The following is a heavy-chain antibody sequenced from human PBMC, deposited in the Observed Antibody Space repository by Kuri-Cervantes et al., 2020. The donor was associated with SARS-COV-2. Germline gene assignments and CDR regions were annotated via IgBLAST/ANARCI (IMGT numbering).Heavy chain of an antibody. CDR3: ARGKSPRSGWLEFDYYYYYMDV. CDR1: GFTFSSYG. J-gene: IGHJ6*03. CDR2: IWYDGSNK. Sequence: GESLKISCAASGFTFSSYGMHWVRQAPGKGLEWVAVIWYDGSNKYYADSVKGRFTISRDNSKNTLYLQMNSLRAEDTAVYYCARGKSPRSGWLEFDYYYYYMDVWGKGTTVTVSS. D-gene: IGHD6-19*01. V-gene: IGHV3-33*01.